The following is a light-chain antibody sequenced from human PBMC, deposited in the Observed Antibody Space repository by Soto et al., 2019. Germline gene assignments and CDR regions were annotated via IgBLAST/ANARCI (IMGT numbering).Light chain of an antibody. CDR1: SSDIGAYNR. CDR3: SSYTSSNTVI. V-gene: IGLV2-18*02. Sequence: QSVLTQPPSVSGSPGQSVTISCTGTSSDIGAYNRVSWYQQPPGTAPKLMIYEVRDRTSGVPDRVSGSKSGNTASLTISGLQAEDEADYYCSSYTSSNTVIFGGGTQLTVL. CDR2: EVR. J-gene: IGLJ2*01.